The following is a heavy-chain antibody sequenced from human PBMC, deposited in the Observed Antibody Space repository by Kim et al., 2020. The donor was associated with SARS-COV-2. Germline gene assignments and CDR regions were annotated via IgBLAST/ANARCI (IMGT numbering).Heavy chain of an antibody. J-gene: IGHJ2*01. Sequence: GGSLRLSCTASGFTFGDYAMSWFRQAPGKGLEWVGFIRSKAYGGTTEYAASVKGRFTISRDDSKSITYLQMHSLKTEDTAVYYCTRVVGATTRHFDLWGRGTLVTVSS. CDR3: TRVVGATTRHFDL. CDR2: IRSKAYGGTT. CDR1: GFTFGDYA. V-gene: IGHV3-49*03. D-gene: IGHD1-26*01.